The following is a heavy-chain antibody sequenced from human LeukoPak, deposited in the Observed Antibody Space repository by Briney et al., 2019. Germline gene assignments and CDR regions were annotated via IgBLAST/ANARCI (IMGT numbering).Heavy chain of an antibody. Sequence: GGSLRLSCAASGFTFSDYWMDWVRQTPGKGLEWVANIKPDGSEIYYVDSVKGRFTISRDNAKNSLYLQMNSLRAEDTAVYYCTRRLDYWGQGTLVTVSS. V-gene: IGHV3-7*02. J-gene: IGHJ4*02. CDR2: IKPDGSEI. CDR1: GFTFSDYW. D-gene: IGHD3-16*01. CDR3: TRRLDY.